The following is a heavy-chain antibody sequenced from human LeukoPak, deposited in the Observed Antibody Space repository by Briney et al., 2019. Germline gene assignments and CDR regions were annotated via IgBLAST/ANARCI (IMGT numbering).Heavy chain of an antibody. D-gene: IGHD3-22*01. J-gene: IGHJ4*02. CDR3: ARETYYYDSSGYNYFDY. Sequence: SETLSLTCAVSGGSISSGGYSWSWIRHPPGKGLEWIGYIYYSGSTYYNPSLKSRVTISVDTSKNQFSLKLSSVTAADTAVYYCARETYYYDSSGYNYFDYWGQGTLVPVSS. V-gene: IGHV4-30-4*07. CDR2: IYYSGST. CDR1: GGSISSGGYS.